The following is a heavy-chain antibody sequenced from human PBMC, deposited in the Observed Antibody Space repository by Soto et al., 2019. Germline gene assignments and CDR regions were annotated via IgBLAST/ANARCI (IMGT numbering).Heavy chain of an antibody. V-gene: IGHV1-46*01. D-gene: IGHD6-19*01. CDR3: ASNLGWSSGWYN. Sequence: QVQLVQSGAEVKKPGASVKVSCKASGYTFTSYYMHWVRQAPGQGLEWMGIINPSGGSTSYAQKFQGRVTMTRDTSTSTVYMELSRLRSEDTDVYYCASNLGWSSGWYNWGQGTLVTVYS. CDR1: GYTFTSYY. J-gene: IGHJ4*02. CDR2: INPSGGST.